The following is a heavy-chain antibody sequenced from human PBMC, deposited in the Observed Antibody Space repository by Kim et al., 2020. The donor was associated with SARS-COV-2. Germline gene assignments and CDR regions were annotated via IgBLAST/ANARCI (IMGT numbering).Heavy chain of an antibody. CDR2: ISYDGSNK. Sequence: GGSLRLSCAASGFTFSSYAMHWVRQAPGKGLEWVAVISYDGSNKYYADSVKGRFTISRDNSKNTLYLQMNSLRAEDTAVYYCARDRGGYDHGGYCGQGTLVTVSS. CDR3: ARDRGGYDHGGY. V-gene: IGHV3-30*04. CDR1: GFTFSSYA. D-gene: IGHD5-12*01. J-gene: IGHJ4*02.